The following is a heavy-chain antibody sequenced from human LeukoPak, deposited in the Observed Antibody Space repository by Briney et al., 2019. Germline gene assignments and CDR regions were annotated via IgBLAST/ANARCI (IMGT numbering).Heavy chain of an antibody. D-gene: IGHD2-15*01. CDR3: ARPGYCSGGSCYSEDY. CDR2: IYPGDSDT. J-gene: IGHJ4*02. Sequence: GESLQISCKGSGYSFTSYWIGWVRQMPGKGLEWMGIIYPGDSDTSYRPSFQGQVTISADKPISTAYLQWRSLKASDTAIYYCARPGYCSGGSCYSEDYWGQGTLVTVSS. V-gene: IGHV5-51*01. CDR1: GYSFTSYW.